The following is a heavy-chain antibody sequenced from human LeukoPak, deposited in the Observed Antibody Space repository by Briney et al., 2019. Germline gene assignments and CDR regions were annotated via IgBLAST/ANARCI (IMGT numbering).Heavy chain of an antibody. J-gene: IGHJ4*02. CDR3: ARGSYGLKGFDY. CDR2: IYYSGST. V-gene: IGHV4-30-4*01. CDR1: GGSISTGDYY. D-gene: IGHD3-16*01. Sequence: SQTQSLTCTVSGGSISTGDYYWSWIRQPPGKGLEYIAYIYYSGSTYYNPSLKSRITISVDTSKNQFSLKLSSVTAADTAVYYCARGSYGLKGFDYWGQGTLVTVSS.